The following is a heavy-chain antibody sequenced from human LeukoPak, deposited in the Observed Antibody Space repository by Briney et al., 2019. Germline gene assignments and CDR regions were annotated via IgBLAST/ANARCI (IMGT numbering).Heavy chain of an antibody. CDR2: ISAYKCNT. D-gene: IGHD3-22*01. Sequence: GASVKVSCRASGYTFTSYGISGVRQAPGQGLEGMGWISAYKCNTNYAEKLQGRVTVTTDTSTSTAYRDLRSVRSDDTAVYYCARGASDSSGYYSFTWFDPWGQGTLVTVSS. V-gene: IGHV1-18*01. CDR1: GYTFTSYG. J-gene: IGHJ5*02. CDR3: ARGASDSSGYYSFTWFDP.